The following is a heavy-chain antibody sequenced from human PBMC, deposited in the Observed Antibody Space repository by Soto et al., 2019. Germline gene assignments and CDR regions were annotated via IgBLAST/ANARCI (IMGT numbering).Heavy chain of an antibody. Sequence: QVQLVQSGDEVKKPGSSVKVSCKASGGTFSSYTISWVRQAPGQGLEWMGRIIPILGIANYAQKFQGRVTITADKSTSTSYMELSSLRSEDTALYYCASVYGDYSYWGQGTLVTVSS. CDR1: GGTFSSYT. J-gene: IGHJ4*02. D-gene: IGHD4-17*01. V-gene: IGHV1-69*02. CDR3: ASVYGDYSY. CDR2: IIPILGIA.